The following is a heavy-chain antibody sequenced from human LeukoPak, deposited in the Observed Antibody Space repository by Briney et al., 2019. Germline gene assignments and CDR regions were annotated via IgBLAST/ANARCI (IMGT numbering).Heavy chain of an antibody. CDR2: ASYYVGKH. J-gene: IGHJ4*02. CDR1: GFTFSDYA. D-gene: IGHD1-1*01. Sequence: GGSLTLSCAASGFTFSDYAMSWVRQAPGKGLEWVSTASYYVGKHYDADSVRGRFTVSRDNSRNTVSLQMSSLRVEDTGIYYCAKAGIGADGAGFLCEYWGQGTLVTVSS. CDR3: AKAGIGADGAGFLCEY. V-gene: IGHV3-23*01.